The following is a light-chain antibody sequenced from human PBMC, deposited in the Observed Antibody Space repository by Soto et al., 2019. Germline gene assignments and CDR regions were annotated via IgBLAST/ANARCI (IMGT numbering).Light chain of an antibody. CDR3: GTWDNSLSAVV. CDR1: SSNIGNNY. CDR2: YNN. J-gene: IGLJ2*01. V-gene: IGLV1-51*01. Sequence: QSVLTQPPSVSAAPGQKVTISCSGSSSNIGNNYVSWYQQLPATAPKLLIYYNNKRPSGIPDRFSGSKSGTSATLGITGLQTGDEADYYCGTWDNSLSAVVFGGGTKLTVL.